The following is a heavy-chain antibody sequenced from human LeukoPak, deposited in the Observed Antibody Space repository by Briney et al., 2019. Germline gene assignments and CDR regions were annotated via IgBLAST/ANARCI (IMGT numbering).Heavy chain of an antibody. D-gene: IGHD3-22*01. CDR3: ARLRSYYYDSSGYYSAFDI. CDR2: IYHSGST. CDR1: GGSISSSNW. Sequence: SGTLSLTCAVSGGSISSSNWWSWVRQPPGKGLEWIGEIYHSGSTNYNPSLKSRVTISVDKSKNQFSLKLSSVTAADTAVYYCARLRSYYYDSSGYYSAFDIWGQGTMVTVSS. J-gene: IGHJ3*02. V-gene: IGHV4-4*02.